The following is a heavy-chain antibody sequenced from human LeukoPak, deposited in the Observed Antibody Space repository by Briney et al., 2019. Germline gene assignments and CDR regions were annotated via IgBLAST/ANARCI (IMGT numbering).Heavy chain of an antibody. J-gene: IGHJ5*02. V-gene: IGHV1-2*02. Sequence: ASVTVSCKASGYTFTGYYMHWVRQAPGQGLEWMGWINPNSGGTNYAQKFQGRVTMTRDTSISTAYMELSRLRSDDTAVYYCAREGASGSRGFWFDPWGQGTLVTVSS. CDR1: GYTFTGYY. CDR3: AREGASGSRGFWFDP. CDR2: INPNSGGT. D-gene: IGHD1-26*01.